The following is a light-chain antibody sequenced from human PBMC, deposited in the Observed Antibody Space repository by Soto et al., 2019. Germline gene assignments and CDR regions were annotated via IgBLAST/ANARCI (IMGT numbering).Light chain of an antibody. CDR1: QSISTY. V-gene: IGKV1-39*01. CDR2: DAS. Sequence: DIQMTQSPSSLSASVRNRVTITCLASQSISTYLNWYQKKPGKAPNLLIYDASRLQSGVPSRFSGSGGGTDFTLSISSVQPEDFATYFCQQSYMEPITFGQGTRLEIK. J-gene: IGKJ5*01. CDR3: QQSYMEPIT.